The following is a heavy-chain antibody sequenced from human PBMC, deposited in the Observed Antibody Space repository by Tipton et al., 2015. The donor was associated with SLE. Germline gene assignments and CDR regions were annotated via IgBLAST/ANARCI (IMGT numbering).Heavy chain of an antibody. V-gene: IGHV4-34*01. CDR2: INHSGST. CDR1: GGSFSGYY. D-gene: IGHD3-3*01. CDR3: ARDRGRAYYDFWSAEGWFDP. J-gene: IGHJ5*02. Sequence: TLSLTCAVYGGSFSGYYWSWIRQPPGKGLVWIGEINHSGSTNYNPSLKSRVTISVDTSKNQFSLKLSSVTAADTAVYYCARDRGRAYYDFWSAEGWFDPWGQGTLVTVSS.